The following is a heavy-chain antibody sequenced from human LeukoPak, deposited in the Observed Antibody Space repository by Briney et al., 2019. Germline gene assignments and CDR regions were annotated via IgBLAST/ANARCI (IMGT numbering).Heavy chain of an antibody. CDR3: ARQTVAGTPDDY. CDR2: TNHSGST. CDR1: GGSFSGYY. J-gene: IGHJ4*02. D-gene: IGHD6-19*01. Sequence: PSETLSLTCAVYGGSFSGYYWSWIRQPPGKGLEWRGETNHSGSTNYNTSLKRRLTISVDTSKNQFSLQLSSVTAAATAVYYCARQTVAGTPDDYWGQGTLVSVSS. V-gene: IGHV4-34*01.